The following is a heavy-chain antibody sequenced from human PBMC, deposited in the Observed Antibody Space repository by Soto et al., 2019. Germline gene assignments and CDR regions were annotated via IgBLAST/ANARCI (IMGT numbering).Heavy chain of an antibody. CDR2: ISAYNGDT. V-gene: IGHV1-18*04. CDR3: ARGSWLRGDYFDY. D-gene: IGHD5-12*01. CDR1: GYTFTSYG. Sequence: QVQLLQSGADVKKPGASVKVSCKASGYTFTSYGVTWVRQAPGQGLEWMGWISAYNGDTNYAQKLQGTVTMTTDTSTSTAYMELRSMRSDDTAVYYCARGSWLRGDYFDYWGQGPLVTVSS. J-gene: IGHJ4*02.